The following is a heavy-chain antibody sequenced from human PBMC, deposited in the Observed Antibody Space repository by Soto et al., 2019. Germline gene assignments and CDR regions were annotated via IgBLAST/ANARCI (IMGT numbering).Heavy chain of an antibody. D-gene: IGHD5-12*01. Sequence: SETLSLTCTVSGVSITSYYWSWIRQPPGKGLEWIGYTHHSGSTNYNPSLKSRVTLSVDTSKNQMSLKMNSVTAADTAMYYCAREFEYSGLDLGWFHYWGQGALVTVSS. V-gene: IGHV4-59*01. CDR3: AREFEYSGLDLGWFHY. J-gene: IGHJ4*02. CDR2: THHSGST. CDR1: GVSITSYY.